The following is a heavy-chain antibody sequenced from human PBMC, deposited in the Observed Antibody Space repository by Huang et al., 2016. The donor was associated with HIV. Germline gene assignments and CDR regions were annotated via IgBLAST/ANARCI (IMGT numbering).Heavy chain of an antibody. V-gene: IGHV4-39*02. J-gene: IGHJ1*01. D-gene: IGHD3-3*01. CDR3: ARTGVAVSDDPEYFQH. Sequence: LQESGPGLVGPSETLSLTCAVSGDSINSNTFSWGWIRRPPGKALEWIGSIYYSGTTYYNPALKRRARIAVDASKNRIFLHLRSVTTADTGVYYCARTGVAVSDDPEYFQHWGQGALVTIS. CDR1: GDSINSNTFS. CDR2: IYYSGTT.